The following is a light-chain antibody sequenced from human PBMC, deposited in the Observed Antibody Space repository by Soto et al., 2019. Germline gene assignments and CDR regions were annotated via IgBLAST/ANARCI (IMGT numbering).Light chain of an antibody. CDR2: WAS. V-gene: IGKV4-1*01. J-gene: IGKJ1*01. Sequence: DIVMTQSPDSLAVSLGERATINCKSSQSVLYSSNNKNYLAWYQQKPGQPPKLLIYWASTRESGVPDRFSGSGSGTDLTLPISSLQAEDVAVYYSQQYYSTPPTFGQGTKVAIK. CDR3: QQYYSTPPT. CDR1: QSVLYSSNNKNY.